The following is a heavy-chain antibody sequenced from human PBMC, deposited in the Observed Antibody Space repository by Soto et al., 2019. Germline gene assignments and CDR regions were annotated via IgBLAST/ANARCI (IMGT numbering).Heavy chain of an antibody. CDR2: INAGNGNT. J-gene: IGHJ6*02. V-gene: IGHV1-3*01. CDR3: ARHCSSTSCLTYYYYYGMDV. CDR1: GYTLTSYA. Sequence: GASVKVSCKASGYTLTSYAMHWVRQAPGQRLEWMGWINAGNGNTKYSQKFQGRVTITRDTSASTAYMELSSLRSEDTAVYYCARHCSSTSCLTYYYYYGMDVWGQGTTVTVSS. D-gene: IGHD2-2*01.